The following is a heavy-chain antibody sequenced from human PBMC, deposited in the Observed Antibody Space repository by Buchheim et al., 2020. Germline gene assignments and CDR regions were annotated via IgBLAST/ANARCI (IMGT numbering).Heavy chain of an antibody. CDR2: IIPIFGTA. V-gene: IGHV1-69*01. Sequence: QVQLVQSGAEVKKPGSSVKVSCKASGGTFSSYAISWVRQAPRQGLEWMGGIIPIFGTANYAQKFQGRVTITADESTSTAYMELSSLRSEDTAVYYCARFDIVVVPAAIVGYYYYGMDVWGQGTT. CDR1: GGTFSSYA. J-gene: IGHJ6*02. D-gene: IGHD2-2*02. CDR3: ARFDIVVVPAAIVGYYYYGMDV.